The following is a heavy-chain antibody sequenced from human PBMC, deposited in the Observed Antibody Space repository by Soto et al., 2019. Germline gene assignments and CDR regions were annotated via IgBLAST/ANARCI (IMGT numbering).Heavy chain of an antibody. J-gene: IGHJ4*02. D-gene: IGHD5-18*01. V-gene: IGHV3-30*18. CDR2: VSHDGRNT. CDR3: AKGGYTFADE. Sequence: GVSLTLSCAASGFTFSDYARHWVRKAPGKGLEWVAVVSHDGRNTPYADSVKGRFTISRDNSQNTLFLQMTSLRADDTAVYYGAKGGYTFADEWGQGALVTVSS. CDR1: GFTFSDYA.